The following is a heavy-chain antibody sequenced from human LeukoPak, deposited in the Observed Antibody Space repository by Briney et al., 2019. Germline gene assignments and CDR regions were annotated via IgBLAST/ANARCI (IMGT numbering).Heavy chain of an antibody. D-gene: IGHD3-9*01. V-gene: IGHV1-46*01. Sequence: GASVKVSCKASGYTFTSYYMHWVRQATGQGLEWMGIINPSGGSTSYAQKFQGRVTMTRDTSTSTVYMELSSLRSEDTAVYYCAREPSLGLTGYYRPYGMDVWGQGTTVTVSS. CDR1: GYTFTSYY. CDR2: INPSGGST. J-gene: IGHJ6*02. CDR3: AREPSLGLTGYYRPYGMDV.